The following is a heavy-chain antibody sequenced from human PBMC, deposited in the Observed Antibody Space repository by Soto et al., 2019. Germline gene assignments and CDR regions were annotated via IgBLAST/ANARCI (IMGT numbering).Heavy chain of an antibody. CDR1: GFTFDDYA. D-gene: IGHD3-22*01. J-gene: IGHJ4*02. CDR3: AKDLYYYDSSGYSFDY. Sequence: PGVSLRLSCAASGFTFDDYAMHWVRQAPGKGLEWVSRISWNSGNIGYADSVKGRFTISRDNAKNSLYLQMDSLRAEDTALYYRAKDLYYYDSSGYSFDYWGQGTLVTVSS. V-gene: IGHV3-9*01. CDR2: ISWNSGNI.